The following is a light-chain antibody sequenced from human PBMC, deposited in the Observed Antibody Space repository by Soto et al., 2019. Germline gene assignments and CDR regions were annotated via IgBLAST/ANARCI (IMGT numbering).Light chain of an antibody. CDR3: QSYDSSLSGWV. CDR2: GNT. J-gene: IGLJ3*02. CDR1: SSNLGTGYD. Sequence: QAVVTQPPSVSGAPGQRVTISCTGSSSNLGTGYDVHWYQHLPGTVPKLLIYGNTNRPSRVPDRFSGSKSGTSASLAITGLQADDEADYYCQSYDSSLSGWVFGGGTKLTVL. V-gene: IGLV1-40*01.